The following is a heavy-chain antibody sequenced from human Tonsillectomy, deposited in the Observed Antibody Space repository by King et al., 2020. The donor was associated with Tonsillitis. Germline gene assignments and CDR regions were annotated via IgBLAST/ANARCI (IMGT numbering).Heavy chain of an antibody. CDR3: ARPFVGATNDAFDI. D-gene: IGHD1-26*01. J-gene: IGHJ3*02. V-gene: IGHV4-34*01. CDR2: INHSGST. Sequence: VQLQQWGAGLLKPSETLSLTCAVYGGSFSGYYWSWIRQPPGKGLEWIGEINHSGSTNYNPPLKSRVTVSVDTSKNQFSLKLSSVTAADTAVYYCARPFVGATNDAFDIWGQGTMVTVSS. CDR1: GGSFSGYY.